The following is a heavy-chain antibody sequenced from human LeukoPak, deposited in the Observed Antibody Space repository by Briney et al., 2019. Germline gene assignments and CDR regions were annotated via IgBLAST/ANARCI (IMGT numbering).Heavy chain of an antibody. CDR3: AKGGKWDVTPFDY. CDR2: ISGGGGST. J-gene: IGHJ4*02. Sequence: GGSLRLSSAASGFTVSSNYMSWVRQAPGKGLEWVSTISGGGGSTYYADSVKGRFTISRDNSKNTLYLQVNSLRAEDTAVYYCAKGGKWDVTPFDYWGQGTLVTVSS. D-gene: IGHD1-26*01. CDR1: GFTVSSNY. V-gene: IGHV3-23*01.